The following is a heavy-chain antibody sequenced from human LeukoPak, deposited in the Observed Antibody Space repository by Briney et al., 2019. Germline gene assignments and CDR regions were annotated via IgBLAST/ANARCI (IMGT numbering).Heavy chain of an antibody. J-gene: IGHJ6*04. CDR2: IYPGDSDT. D-gene: IGHD3-10*01. CDR1: GYSFTSYW. CDR3: ARHGEYGSGSYFYYGMDV. Sequence: GESLKISCKGSGYSFTSYWIGWVRQMPGKGLEWMGIIYPGDSDTRYSPSFQGQVTISADKSISTAYLQWSSLKASDTAMYYCARHGEYGSGSYFYYGMDVWGKGTTDTVSS. V-gene: IGHV5-51*01.